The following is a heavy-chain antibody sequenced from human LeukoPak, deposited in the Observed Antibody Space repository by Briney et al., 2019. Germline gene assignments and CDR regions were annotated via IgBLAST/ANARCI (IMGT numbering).Heavy chain of an antibody. CDR3: AELGITMIGGV. CDR2: ISSSGSTI. D-gene: IGHD3-10*02. Sequence: GGSLRLSCAASGFTFSNAWMNWVRQAPGKGLEWVSYISSSGSTIYYADSVKGRFTISRDNAKNTLYLQMNSLRAEDTAVYYCAELGITMIGGVWGKGTTVTISS. CDR1: GFTFSNAW. J-gene: IGHJ6*04. V-gene: IGHV3-48*04.